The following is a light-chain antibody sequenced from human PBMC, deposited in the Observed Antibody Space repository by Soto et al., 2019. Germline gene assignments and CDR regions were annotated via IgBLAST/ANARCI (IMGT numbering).Light chain of an antibody. CDR3: QKYDDLPSIT. Sequence: DIQMTQSPSAMSASVGDRVTITCQASQDIRKYLNWYQQKPGKVPKLLIYDVSYLQAGVPLRFTGSGSGTHFTLTISRLQPEDIATYYCQKYDDLPSITFGQGTRLEIK. CDR2: DVS. J-gene: IGKJ5*01. CDR1: QDIRKY. V-gene: IGKV1-33*01.